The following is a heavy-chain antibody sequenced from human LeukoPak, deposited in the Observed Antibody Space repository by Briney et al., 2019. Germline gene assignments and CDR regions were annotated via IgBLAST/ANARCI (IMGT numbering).Heavy chain of an antibody. CDR2: AYFNGIT. CDR3: ARDEGSPGALDH. J-gene: IGHJ4*02. Sequence: SETLSLTCTVSGVSITSHFWSWIRQSPGQGLEWIGYAYFNGITNYNPSLKSRVTISVDTSKNQFSLRLSSVTAADTAVYYCARDEGSPGALDHWGQGTLVTVSS. V-gene: IGHV4-59*11. D-gene: IGHD3-10*01. CDR1: GVSITSHF.